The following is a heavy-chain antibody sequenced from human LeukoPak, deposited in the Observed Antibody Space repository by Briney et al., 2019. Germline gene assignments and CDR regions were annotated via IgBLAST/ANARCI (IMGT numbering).Heavy chain of an antibody. J-gene: IGHJ6*02. D-gene: IGHD6-25*01. Sequence: GGSLRLSCVASGFSLSDHHMTWIRPAPGKGLEWLSFIPTGSRFTEWADSVRGRFTISRDDATNSLYLQLNNLRADDTAVYYCARDLAADKRALDVWGQGTAVIVAS. CDR1: GFSLSDHH. CDR2: IPTGSRFT. CDR3: ARDLAADKRALDV. V-gene: IGHV3-11*05.